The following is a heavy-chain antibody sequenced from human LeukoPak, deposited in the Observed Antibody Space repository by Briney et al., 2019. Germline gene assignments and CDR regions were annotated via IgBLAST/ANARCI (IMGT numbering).Heavy chain of an antibody. CDR3: ASLCSGGSCSFHWFDP. CDR2: IIPIFGTA. CDR1: GGTFSSYA. V-gene: IGHV1-69*13. Sequence: ASVKVSCKASGGTFSSYAISWVRQAPGHGLEWMGGIIPIFGTANYAQKFQGRVTITADESTSTAYMELSSLRSEDTAVYYCASLCSGGSCSFHWFDPWGQGTLVTVSS. J-gene: IGHJ5*02. D-gene: IGHD2-15*01.